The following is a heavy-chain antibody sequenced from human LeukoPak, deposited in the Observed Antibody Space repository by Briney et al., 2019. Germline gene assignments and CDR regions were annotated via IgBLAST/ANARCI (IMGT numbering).Heavy chain of an antibody. CDR2: ISHDGSKN. CDR1: GFTFSNYA. D-gene: IGHD2-2*01. CDR3: AKDLVLLVPRGANEDY. V-gene: IGHV3-30*18. Sequence: GGSLRLSCAASGFTFSNYAMSWVRQAPGKGLEWVAVISHDGSKNHYADSVKGRFTISRDNSKNTLYLQMNSLRPEDTAMYYCAKDLVLLVPRGANEDYWGQGTLVTVSS. J-gene: IGHJ4*02.